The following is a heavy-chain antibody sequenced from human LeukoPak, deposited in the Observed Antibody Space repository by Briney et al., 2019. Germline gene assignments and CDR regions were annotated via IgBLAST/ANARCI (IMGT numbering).Heavy chain of an antibody. CDR2: ITGSGGGT. CDR1: GFILRNYA. D-gene: IGHD1-26*01. CDR3: ARGLGSYQ. J-gene: IGHJ4*02. Sequence: GGSLRLSCAASGFILRNYAMNWVRQAPGKGPEWGSSITGSGGGTSYADSVKGRFTISRDNSKSTLYLQLNSLRAEDTAVYYCARGLGSYQWGQGTLVTVSS. V-gene: IGHV3-23*01.